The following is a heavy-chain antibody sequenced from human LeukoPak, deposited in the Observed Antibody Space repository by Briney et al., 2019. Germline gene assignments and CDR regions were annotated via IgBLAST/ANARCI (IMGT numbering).Heavy chain of an antibody. J-gene: IGHJ4*02. V-gene: IGHV4-39*07. Sequence: SETLSLTCTVSGGSISSSSYYWGWIRQPPGKGLEWIGSIYYSGSTYYNPSLKSRVTISVDTSKNQFSLKLSSVTAADTAVYYCALDPSYGSGSYYRGSLDYWGQGTLVTVSS. CDR1: GGSISSSSYY. CDR2: IYYSGST. D-gene: IGHD3-10*01. CDR3: ALDPSYGSGSYYRGSLDY.